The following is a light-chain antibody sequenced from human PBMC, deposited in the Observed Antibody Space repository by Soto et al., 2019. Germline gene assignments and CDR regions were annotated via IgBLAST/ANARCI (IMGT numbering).Light chain of an antibody. CDR3: QQSGTSPPVA. CDR2: GAS. CDR1: QSVGSRF. Sequence: EIVLTPSPATLSLSPGERATLPCRASQSVGSRFLAWYQQKPGQAPTLLIYGASNRATGIPDRFSGSGSGTDFTLTISRLEPEDFAVYYCQQSGTSPPVAFGGGTKVDIK. J-gene: IGKJ4*02. V-gene: IGKV3-20*01.